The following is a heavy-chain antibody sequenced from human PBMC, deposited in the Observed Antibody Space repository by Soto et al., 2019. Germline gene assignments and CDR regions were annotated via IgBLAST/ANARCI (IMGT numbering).Heavy chain of an antibody. J-gene: IGHJ6*02. Sequence: HPVGSLRLSCAASGFTFSSYAMHWVRQAPGKGLEWVAVISYDGSNKYYADSVKGRFTISRDNSKNTLYLQMNSLRAEDTAVYYCARDQGLWFGDPHGMDVWGQGTTVTVSS. CDR1: GFTFSSYA. V-gene: IGHV3-30-3*01. D-gene: IGHD3-10*01. CDR2: ISYDGSNK. CDR3: ARDQGLWFGDPHGMDV.